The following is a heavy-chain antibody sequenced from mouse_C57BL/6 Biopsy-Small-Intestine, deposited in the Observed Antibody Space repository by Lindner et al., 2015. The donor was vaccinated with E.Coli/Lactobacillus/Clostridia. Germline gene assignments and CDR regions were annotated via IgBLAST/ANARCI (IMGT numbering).Heavy chain of an antibody. D-gene: IGHD4-1*02. CDR2: IFPGDGDT. CDR3: ARQLGPFAY. Sequence: VQLQESGPELVKPGASVKISCKASGYTISNSWMNWVKQRPGKGLEWIGRIFPGDGDTNYNGNFKGKATLTVDKSSSTAYVHLSSLTSEDSAVYFCARQLGPFAYWGQGTLVTVS. CDR1: GYTISNSW. J-gene: IGHJ3*01. V-gene: IGHV1-82*01.